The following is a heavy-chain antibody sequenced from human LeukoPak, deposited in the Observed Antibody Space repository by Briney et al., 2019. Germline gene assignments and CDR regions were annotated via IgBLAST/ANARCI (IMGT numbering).Heavy chain of an antibody. V-gene: IGHV3-21*01. Sequence: GGSLRLSSAASAFNFNIFSMNWDRQAPGRGLEWASSISFGSTYISYADSVKGRFTISRDDAKKSLYLQMNGLRAEDTAFYYCASGIFYASVQTWSPVWGQGTLVTVSS. CDR3: ASGIFYASVQTWSPV. D-gene: IGHD3-16*01. CDR2: ISFGSTYI. J-gene: IGHJ4*02. CDR1: AFNFNIFS.